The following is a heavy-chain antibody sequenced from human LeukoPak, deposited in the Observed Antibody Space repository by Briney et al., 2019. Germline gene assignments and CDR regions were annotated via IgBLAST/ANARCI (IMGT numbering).Heavy chain of an antibody. Sequence: RGGSLRLSCAASGFTFSSYSMNWVRQAPGKGLEWVSSISSSSSYIYYADSVKGRFTISRDNAKNSLYLQMNSLRAEDTAVYYCARVGDNDYYYMDVWGKGTTVTVSS. J-gene: IGHJ6*03. CDR3: ARVGDNDYYYMDV. CDR2: ISSSSSYI. D-gene: IGHD2-8*01. CDR1: GFTFSSYS. V-gene: IGHV3-21*01.